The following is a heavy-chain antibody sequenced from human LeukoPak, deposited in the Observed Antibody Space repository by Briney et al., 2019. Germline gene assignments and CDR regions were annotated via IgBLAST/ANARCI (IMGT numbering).Heavy chain of an antibody. J-gene: IGHJ6*03. D-gene: IGHD1-20*01. CDR1: GGSFTDYY. CDR2: INHSGST. V-gene: IGHV4-34*01. Sequence: SVTLSLTCAVYGGSFTDYYWSWIRQPPGKGLEWIGEINHSGSTNYNPSLKSRVTISVDTSKNQFSLKLSSVTAADTAVYYCASLTGTTDYYYYYMDVWGKGTTVTVSS. CDR3: ASLTGTTDYYYYYMDV.